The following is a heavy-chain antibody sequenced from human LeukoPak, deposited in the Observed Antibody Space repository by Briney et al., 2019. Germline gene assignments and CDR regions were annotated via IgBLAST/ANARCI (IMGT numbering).Heavy chain of an antibody. V-gene: IGHV3-33*06. Sequence: GRSLRLSCAASGFTFSSYGMHWVRQAPGKGLEWVAVIWYDGSNKYYADSVKGRFTISRDNSKNTLYLQMNSLGVEDTAVYYCAKGRYNSGPNWFDPWGQGTLVTVSS. CDR2: IWYDGSNK. D-gene: IGHD6-19*01. J-gene: IGHJ5*02. CDR1: GFTFSSYG. CDR3: AKGRYNSGPNWFDP.